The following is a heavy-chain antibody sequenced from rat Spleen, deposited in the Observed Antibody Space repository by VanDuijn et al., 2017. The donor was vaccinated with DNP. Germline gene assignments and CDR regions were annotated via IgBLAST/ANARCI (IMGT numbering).Heavy chain of an antibody. D-gene: IGHD4-3*01. CDR3: ARWYNGGYNFDY. CDR1: GFTFSNTD. J-gene: IGHJ2*01. V-gene: IGHV5S23*01. Sequence: EVRLVESGGDLVQPGRSLKLSCAASGFTFSNTDMAWVRQAPTRGLEWVASISPGGGNTYYRDSVKGRFTISRDNAKSTLYLQMDSLRSEDTATYYCARWYNGGYNFDYWGQGVMVTVSS. CDR2: ISPGGGNT.